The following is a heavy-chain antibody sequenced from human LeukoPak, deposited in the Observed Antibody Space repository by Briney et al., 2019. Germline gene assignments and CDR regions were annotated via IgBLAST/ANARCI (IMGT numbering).Heavy chain of an antibody. CDR3: ATDSDVSGWPNFFDY. CDR1: GFTFRSYS. Sequence: GGSLRLFCATSGFTFRSYSMNWVRQAPGKGLEWVSYISGSSSTIYYADSVKGRFTISRDNAKNSLCLQMNSLRDEDTAVYYCATDSDVSGWPNFFDYWGQGTLVTVSS. V-gene: IGHV3-48*02. CDR2: ISGSSSTI. D-gene: IGHD6-19*01. J-gene: IGHJ4*02.